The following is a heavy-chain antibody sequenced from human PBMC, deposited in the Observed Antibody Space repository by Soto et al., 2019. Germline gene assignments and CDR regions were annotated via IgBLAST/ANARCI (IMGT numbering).Heavy chain of an antibody. Sequence: GASVKVSCKASGYIFTNYYINWVRQAPGQGLEWMGMINPSGGSTSYAQKFQGRVTMTRDTSTSTVYMELSSLRSEDAAVYYCARDQPFGVVIPKSYYYGMDVWGQGTTVTVSS. V-gene: IGHV1-46*01. CDR1: GYIFTNYY. CDR3: ARDQPFGVVIPKSYYYGMDV. CDR2: INPSGGST. J-gene: IGHJ6*02. D-gene: IGHD3-3*01.